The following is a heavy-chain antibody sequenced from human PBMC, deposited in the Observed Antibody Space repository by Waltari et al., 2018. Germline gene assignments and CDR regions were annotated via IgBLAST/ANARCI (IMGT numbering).Heavy chain of an antibody. J-gene: IGHJ4*02. V-gene: IGHV3-21*01. Sequence: EMQLLESGGGLVTPGESLRLSCAASGFIFGRYILNWFRQAPGKGLEWVASISSGSSYIYYADSMRGRFTISRDDANNSVFLQLNGLRVEDTAVYYCARSLRDGSSYPDPIVFDFWGQGNLVTVSS. CDR3: ARSLRDGSSYPDPIVFDF. D-gene: IGHD2-15*01. CDR2: ISSGSSYI. CDR1: GFIFGRYI.